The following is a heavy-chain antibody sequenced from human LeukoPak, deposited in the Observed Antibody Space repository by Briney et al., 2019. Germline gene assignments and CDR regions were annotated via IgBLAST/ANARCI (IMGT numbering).Heavy chain of an antibody. CDR1: GFTFSSYA. V-gene: IGHV3-23*01. CDR2: INSAGST. Sequence: GGSLRLSCAASGFTFSSYAMSWVRQAPGKGLEWVSAINSAGSTYYGDSVRGRFTISRDNSKNVLHLQMNSLRAEDTALYYCAKDQNTAATAPFDYWGLGTLVTVSS. D-gene: IGHD6-25*01. J-gene: IGHJ4*02. CDR3: AKDQNTAATAPFDY.